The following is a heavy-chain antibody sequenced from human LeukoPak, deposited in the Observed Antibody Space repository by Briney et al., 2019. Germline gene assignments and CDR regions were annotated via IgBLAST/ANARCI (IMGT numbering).Heavy chain of an antibody. V-gene: IGHV4-34*01. Sequence: PSETLSLTCAVYGGSFSGYYWSWIRQPPGKGLEWIGEINHSGSTNYNPSLKSRVTISVDTSKNQFSLKLSSVTAADTAVYYCARVGPSTVVPAATTDFDYWDQGTLVTVSS. D-gene: IGHD2-2*01. CDR1: GGSFSGYY. CDR3: ARVGPSTVVPAATTDFDY. CDR2: INHSGST. J-gene: IGHJ4*02.